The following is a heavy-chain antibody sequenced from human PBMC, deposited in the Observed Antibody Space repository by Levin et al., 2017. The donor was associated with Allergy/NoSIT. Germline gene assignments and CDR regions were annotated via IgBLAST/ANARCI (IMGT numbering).Heavy chain of an antibody. Sequence: GESLKISCAASGFTFSGYAMHWVRQAPGKGLEWVAVISYDGSNKYYADSVKGRFTISRDNSKNTLYLQMNSLRAEDTAVYYCASSRSGSGTYYFDYWGQGTLVTVSS. V-gene: IGHV3-30*04. CDR2: ISYDGSNK. CDR1: GFTFSGYA. J-gene: IGHJ4*02. D-gene: IGHD3-10*01. CDR3: ASSRSGSGTYYFDY.